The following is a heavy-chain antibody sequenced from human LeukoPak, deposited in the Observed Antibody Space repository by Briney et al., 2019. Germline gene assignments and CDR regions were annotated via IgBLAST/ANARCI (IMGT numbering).Heavy chain of an antibody. CDR1: GGSFSGYY. Sequence: SETLSLTCAVYGGSFSGYYWSWIRQPPGKGLEWIGEINHSGSTNYNPSLKSRVTISVDTSKNQFSLKLSSVTAADTAVYYCAGPQAGAAFEIWSQGTMVTVSS. CDR3: AGPQAGAAFEI. J-gene: IGHJ3*02. V-gene: IGHV4-34*01. CDR2: INHSGST. D-gene: IGHD6-13*01.